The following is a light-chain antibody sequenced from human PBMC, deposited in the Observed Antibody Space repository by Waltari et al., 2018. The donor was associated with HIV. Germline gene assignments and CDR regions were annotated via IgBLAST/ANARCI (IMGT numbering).Light chain of an antibody. CDR2: GNT. CDR1: SSNIGAGYD. V-gene: IGLV1-40*01. CDR3: QSYDSGLSAYV. J-gene: IGLJ1*01. Sequence: QSVLTQPPSVSGAPGQRVTIPCTGSSSNIGAGYDVHWFHQLPGTAPKLLIYGNTNRPSGVPDRFSGSKSGTSASLAITGLQAEDEGDYYCQSYDSGLSAYVFGTGTKVTVL.